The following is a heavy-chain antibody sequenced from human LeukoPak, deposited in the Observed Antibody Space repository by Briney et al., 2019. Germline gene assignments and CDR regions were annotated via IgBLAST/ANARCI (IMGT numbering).Heavy chain of an antibody. CDR1: GFTVSRSY. CDR3: ARENKWELLRSGLDS. CDR2: IYSGGTT. V-gene: IGHV3-53*05. J-gene: IGHJ4*02. Sequence: GGSLRLSCAASGFTVSRSYMIWARQAPGKGLEWVSVIYSGGTTYYADSVKGRFTISRDNSKNTLYLQMSSLRAEDTAVYYCARENKWELLRSGLDSWGQGTLVTVSS. D-gene: IGHD1-26*01.